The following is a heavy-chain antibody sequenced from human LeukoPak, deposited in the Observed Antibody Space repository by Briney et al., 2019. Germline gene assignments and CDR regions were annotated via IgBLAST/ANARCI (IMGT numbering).Heavy chain of an antibody. V-gene: IGHV3-7*04. D-gene: IGHD6-19*01. J-gene: IGHJ4*02. Sequence: GGSLRLSCAASGFTFSTYWVSWVRQAPGKGLEWVANMKGDGSDKNYVDSVKGRFTIYGDNAKNSMYLQMNRLRDDDSAVYYCARDEGSGWFVYWGQGILVIVSS. CDR3: ARDEGSGWFVY. CDR1: GFTFSTYW. CDR2: MKGDGSDK.